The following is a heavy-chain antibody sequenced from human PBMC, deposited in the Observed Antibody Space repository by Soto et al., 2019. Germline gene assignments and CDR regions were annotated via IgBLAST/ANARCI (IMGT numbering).Heavy chain of an antibody. CDR2: IKSDSSSR. J-gene: IGHJ4*02. CDR1: GFTSSSYS. D-gene: IGHD3-22*01. V-gene: IGHV3-48*02. CDR3: ARGDSSAWDFDH. Sequence: EVQLVESGGGLVQPGGSLRLSCVVSGFTSSSYSLNWVRQAPGKGLEWVSYIKSDSSSRYYADSVKGRFTISRDNAINSLYLQMNSLRDEDTAVYYCARGDSSAWDFDHWGQGTLVTVSS.